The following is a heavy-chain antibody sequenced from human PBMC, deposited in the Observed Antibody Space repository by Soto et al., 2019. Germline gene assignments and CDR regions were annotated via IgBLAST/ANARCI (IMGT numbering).Heavy chain of an antibody. V-gene: IGHV1-3*05. CDR1: GDTFTSYA. CDR3: ARGTVVTHFDY. J-gene: IGHJ4*02. CDR2: INAGNGNT. Sequence: VQLVQSGAEEKKPGASGKVSCKASGDTFTSYAMHWVRQAPGQRLEWMGWINAGNGNTKYSQKFQGRVTITRDTSASTAYMELSSLRSEDTAVYYCARGTVVTHFDYWGQGTLVTVSS. D-gene: IGHD2-15*01.